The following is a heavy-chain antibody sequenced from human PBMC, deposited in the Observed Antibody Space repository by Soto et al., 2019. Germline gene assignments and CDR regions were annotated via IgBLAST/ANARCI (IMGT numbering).Heavy chain of an antibody. Sequence: GASVKVYGKASGYTFTGYYMHWVRQAPGQGLEWMGWINPNSGGTNYAQKFQGWVTMTRDTSISTAYMELSRLRSDDTAVYYCARWRDICSGGSCYSGFDYWGQGTLVTVS. V-gene: IGHV1-2*04. J-gene: IGHJ4*02. CDR3: ARWRDICSGGSCYSGFDY. CDR2: INPNSGGT. D-gene: IGHD2-15*01. CDR1: GYTFTGYY.